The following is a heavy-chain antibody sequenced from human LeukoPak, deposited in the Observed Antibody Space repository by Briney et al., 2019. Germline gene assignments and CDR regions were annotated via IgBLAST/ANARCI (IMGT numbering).Heavy chain of an antibody. D-gene: IGHD6-19*01. CDR3: AGSGSTVNWFDP. V-gene: IGHV3-30*02. CDR1: GFTFSSYG. CDR2: IRYDGSNK. Sequence: PEGSLRLSCAASGFTFSSYGMHWVRQAPGKGLEWVAFIRYDGSNKYYADSVKGRFTISRDNSKNTLYLQMNSLRAEDTAVYYCAGSGSTVNWFDPWGQGTLVNVSS. J-gene: IGHJ5*02.